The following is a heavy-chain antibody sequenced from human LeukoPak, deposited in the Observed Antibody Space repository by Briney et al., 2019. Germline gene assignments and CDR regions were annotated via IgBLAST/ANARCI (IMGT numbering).Heavy chain of an antibody. D-gene: IGHD6-19*01. CDR2: ISYDGSNK. V-gene: IGHV3-30*18. Sequence: PPGGSLSLSCAASGFTFSSYGMHWVRQAPGKGLEWVAVISYDGSNKYYADSVKGRFTISRDNSKNTLYLQMNSLRAEDTAVYYCANPSPGYSSGWPPSSYFDYWGQGTLVTVSS. CDR1: GFTFSSYG. J-gene: IGHJ4*02. CDR3: ANPSPGYSSGWPPSSYFDY.